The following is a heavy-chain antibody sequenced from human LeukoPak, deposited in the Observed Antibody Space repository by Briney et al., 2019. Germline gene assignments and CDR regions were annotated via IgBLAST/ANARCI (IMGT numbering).Heavy chain of an antibody. J-gene: IGHJ4*02. V-gene: IGHV4-4*07. CDR3: VALRANFDY. CDR1: GGSASTYY. Sequence: KPSETLSLTCTISGGSASTYYWSWIRQSAEKRLEWLGRIFPSGSTKYNPALKSRVTMSVDTSKNQFSLKLTSVTAADTAVYYCVALRANFDYWGQGILVTVSS. CDR2: IFPSGST. D-gene: IGHD3-16*01.